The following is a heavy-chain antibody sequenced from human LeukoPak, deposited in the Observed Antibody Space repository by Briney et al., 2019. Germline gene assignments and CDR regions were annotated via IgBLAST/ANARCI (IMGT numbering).Heavy chain of an antibody. CDR1: GGPIRSSYYY. CDR2: IYYSGST. J-gene: IGHJ2*01. V-gene: IGHV4-30-4*08. D-gene: IGHD4-17*01. Sequence: PSETLSLTCTVSGGPIRSSYYYWGWIRQPPGKGLEWIGYIYYSGSTYYNPSLKSRVTISVDTSKNQFSLKLSSVTAADTAVYYCASRDGDYPWFERGRVNWYFDLWGRGTLVTVSS. CDR3: ASRDGDYPWFERGRVNWYFDL.